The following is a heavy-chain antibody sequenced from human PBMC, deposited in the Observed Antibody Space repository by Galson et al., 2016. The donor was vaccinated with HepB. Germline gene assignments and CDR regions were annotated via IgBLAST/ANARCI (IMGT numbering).Heavy chain of an antibody. CDR1: GFTFSRYE. J-gene: IGHJ3*02. CDR3: ARERAAGGYLDAFDI. D-gene: IGHD6-13*01. Sequence: SLRLSCAASGFTFSRYEMNWVRQAPGKGLEWVSYISSSGTTIYYADSVKGRFTISRDNAKNSLYLQMNSLRAEDTAVYYGARERAAGGYLDAFDIWGQGTMVTVSS. V-gene: IGHV3-48*03. CDR2: ISSSGTTI.